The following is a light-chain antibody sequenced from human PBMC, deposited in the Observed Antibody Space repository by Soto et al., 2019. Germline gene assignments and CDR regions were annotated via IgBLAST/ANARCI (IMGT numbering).Light chain of an antibody. CDR3: CSYAASKTYV. J-gene: IGLJ1*01. CDR1: SSVVGSYNL. Sequence: QSVLTQPASVSGSPGQSITISCTGTSSVVGSYNLVSWYQQHPGKAPKFMIYGVTKRPSGVSNRFSGSKSGNTASLTISGLQADDEADYYCCSYAASKTYVFGPGTKVTDL. V-gene: IGLV2-23*02. CDR2: GVT.